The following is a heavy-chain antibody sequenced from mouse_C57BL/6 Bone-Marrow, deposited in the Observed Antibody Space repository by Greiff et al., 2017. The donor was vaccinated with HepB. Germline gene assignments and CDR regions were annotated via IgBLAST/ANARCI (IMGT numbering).Heavy chain of an antibody. J-gene: IGHJ2*01. CDR2: IDPETGGT. Sequence: VQRVESGAELVRPGASVTLSCKASGYTFTDYEMHWVKQTPVHGLEWIGAIDPETGGTAYNQKFKGKAILTADKSSSTAYMELRSLTSEDSAVYYCTREGSGYEVDYWGQGTTLTVSS. V-gene: IGHV1-15*01. D-gene: IGHD3-2*02. CDR1: GYTFTDYE. CDR3: TREGSGYEVDY.